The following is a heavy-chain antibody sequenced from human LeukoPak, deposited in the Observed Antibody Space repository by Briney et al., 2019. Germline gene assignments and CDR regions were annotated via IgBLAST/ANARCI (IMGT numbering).Heavy chain of an antibody. CDR1: GFTFSSYA. CDR2: ISGSGGST. J-gene: IGHJ6*02. V-gene: IGHV3-23*01. CDR3: AYSVGGSGSYFEGMVLTLRTYYYYYGMDV. Sequence: GGSLRLSCAASGFTFSSYAMSWVRRAPGKGLEWVSAISGSGGSTYYADSVKGRFTISRDNSKNTLYLQMNSLRAEDTAVYSCAYSVGGSGSYFEGMVLTLRTYYYYYGMDVWGQGTTVTVSS. D-gene: IGHD3-10*01.